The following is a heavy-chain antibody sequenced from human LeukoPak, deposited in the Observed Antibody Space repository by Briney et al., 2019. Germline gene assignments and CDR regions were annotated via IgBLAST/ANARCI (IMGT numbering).Heavy chain of an antibody. CDR1: GFTFSSYA. D-gene: IGHD5-18*01. CDR3: AKSAPWIHLIDY. J-gene: IGHJ4*02. CDR2: ISGSGGST. Sequence: PGGSLRLSCAASGFTFSSYAMSWVRQAPGKGLEWVSAISGSGGSTYYADSVKGRFTISRNKSKDAEYLQMNSLRAEDTAVYYCAKSAPWIHLIDYWGQGTLVTVSS. V-gene: IGHV3-23*01.